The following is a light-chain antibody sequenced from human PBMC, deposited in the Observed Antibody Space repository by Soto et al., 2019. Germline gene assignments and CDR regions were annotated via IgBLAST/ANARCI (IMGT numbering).Light chain of an antibody. CDR3: QSYDSSLSVV. Sequence: QAVVTQPPSVSGAPGQRVTISCTGSSSNIGAGYDVHWYQQLPGTAPKLLIYGNSNRPSGVPDRFSVSKSGTSASLAITGLKAEYEADYYCQSYDSSLSVVFGGGTQLTVL. CDR2: GNS. J-gene: IGLJ2*01. V-gene: IGLV1-40*01. CDR1: SSNIGAGYD.